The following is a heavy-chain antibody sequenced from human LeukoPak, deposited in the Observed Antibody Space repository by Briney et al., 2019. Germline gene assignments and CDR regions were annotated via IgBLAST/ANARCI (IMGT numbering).Heavy chain of an antibody. J-gene: IGHJ5*02. CDR3: ARGPLVLRYFDWSNWFDP. Sequence: SETLSLTCAVYGGSFSGYYWSWIRQPPGKGLEWIGEINHSGSTNYNPSLKSRVTISADTSKNQFSLKLSSVTAADTAVYYCARGPLVLRYFDWSNWFDPWGQGTLVTVSS. CDR2: INHSGST. V-gene: IGHV4-34*01. D-gene: IGHD3-9*01. CDR1: GGSFSGYY.